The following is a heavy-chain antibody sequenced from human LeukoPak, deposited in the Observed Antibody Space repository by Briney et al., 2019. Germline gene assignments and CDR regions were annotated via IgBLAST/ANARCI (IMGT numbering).Heavy chain of an antibody. D-gene: IGHD3-22*01. V-gene: IGHV4-61*02. J-gene: IGHJ4*02. CDR2: IYTSGST. CDR1: GGSISSGSYY. CDR3: ARYYYDSSGYSDY. Sequence: SETLSLTCTVSGGSISSGSYYWSWIRQPAGKGLEWIGRIYTSGSTNYNPSLKSRVTISVDTSKNQFSLKLSSVTAADTAVYYCARYYYDSSGYSDYWGQGTLVTVSS.